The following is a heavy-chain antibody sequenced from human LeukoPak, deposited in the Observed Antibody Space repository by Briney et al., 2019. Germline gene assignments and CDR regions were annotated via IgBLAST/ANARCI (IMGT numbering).Heavy chain of an antibody. J-gene: IGHJ4*02. D-gene: IGHD2-2*02. Sequence: PGGSLRLSCAASGFTFSSYSMNWVRQAPGKGLEWVSSISSSSSYIYYADSVKGRFTISRDNAKNSLYLQMNSLRAEDTAVYYCARDRWYQPLLYDDYFDYWGQGTLVTVSS. CDR3: ARDRWYQPLLYDDYFDY. V-gene: IGHV3-21*01. CDR2: ISSSSSYI. CDR1: GFTFSSYS.